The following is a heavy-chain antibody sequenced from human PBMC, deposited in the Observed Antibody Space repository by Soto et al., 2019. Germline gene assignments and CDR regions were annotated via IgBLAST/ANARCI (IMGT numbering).Heavy chain of an antibody. J-gene: IGHJ4*02. CDR2: INHSGST. D-gene: IGHD3-3*01. CDR3: ARGNGGYDFWSGYKY. V-gene: IGHV4-34*01. CDR1: GGSFSGYY. Sequence: SETLSLTCAVYGGSFSGYYWSWIRQPPGKGLEWIGEINHSGSTNYNPSLKSRVTISVDTSKNQFSLKLSSVTAADTAVYYCARGNGGYDFWSGYKYRGQGTLVTVSS.